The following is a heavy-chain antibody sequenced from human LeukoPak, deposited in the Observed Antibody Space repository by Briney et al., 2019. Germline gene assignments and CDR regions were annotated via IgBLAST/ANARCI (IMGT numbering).Heavy chain of an antibody. V-gene: IGHV3-21*01. Sequence: PGGSLRLSCAASGFTFSSYSMNWIRQAPGKGLEWVSSISSSTSYIYYADSVKGRFTISKDNSKNSLYLQMNSLRAEYTAVYYCARAGGSTVSHSDYWGQGTLVTVSS. CDR1: GFTFSSYS. D-gene: IGHD4-17*01. J-gene: IGHJ4*02. CDR2: ISSSTSYI. CDR3: ARAGGSTVSHSDY.